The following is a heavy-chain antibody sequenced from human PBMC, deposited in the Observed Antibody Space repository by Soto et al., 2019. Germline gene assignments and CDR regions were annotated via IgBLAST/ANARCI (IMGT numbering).Heavy chain of an antibody. V-gene: IGHV3-21*01. CDR1: GFTFNSYS. CDR2: ISTYSNST. D-gene: IGHD2-21*01. CDR3: ARDLIMVETPGDDFDY. J-gene: IGHJ4*02. Sequence: GGSLRLSCAVSGFTFNSYSMNWVRQAPGKGQEWVSPISTYSNSTSYTDSVKGRFTISRDNAKNTLYLQMSSLRADDTAVYYCARDLIMVETPGDDFDYWGQGTLVTVSS.